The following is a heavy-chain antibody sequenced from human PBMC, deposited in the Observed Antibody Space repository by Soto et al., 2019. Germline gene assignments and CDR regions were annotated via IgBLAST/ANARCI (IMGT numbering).Heavy chain of an antibody. CDR1: GFTFSSYG. V-gene: IGHV3-33*01. CDR2: IWYDGSNK. CDR3: AREGTALLWFGEHNWYFDL. D-gene: IGHD3-10*01. J-gene: IGHJ2*01. Sequence: QVQLVESGGGVVQPGRSLRLSCAASGFTFSSYGMHWVRQAPGKGLEWVAVIWYDGSNKYYADSVKGRFTISRDNSKNTLYLQMNSLRAEDTAVYYCAREGTALLWFGEHNWYFDLWGRGTLVTDSS.